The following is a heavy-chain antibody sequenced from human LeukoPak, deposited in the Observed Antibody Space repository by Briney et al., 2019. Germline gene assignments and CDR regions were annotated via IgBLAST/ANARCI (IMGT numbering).Heavy chain of an antibody. V-gene: IGHV4-59*01. CDR2: TYYSGST. CDR1: GGSISSYY. CDR3: AREMSMVRGVIPAYYFDY. D-gene: IGHD3-10*01. Sequence: SETLSLTCTVSGGSISSYYWSWIRQPPGKGLERIWYTYYSGSTNYNPSLKSRVTISVDTSKNQSSLKLSCVTAADAAVYYCAREMSMVRGVIPAYYFDYWGQGTLVTVSS. J-gene: IGHJ4*02.